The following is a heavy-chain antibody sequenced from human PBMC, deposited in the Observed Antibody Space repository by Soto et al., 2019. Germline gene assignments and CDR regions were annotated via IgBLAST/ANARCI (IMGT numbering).Heavy chain of an antibody. CDR3: ARRGYSGYDPSYYMDV. Sequence: QVQLVQSGAEVKKPGSSVKVSCKASGGTFSSYTISWVRQAPGQGLEWMGRIIPILGIANYAQKFQGRVTITADKSTSTAYMELSSLRSEDTAVYYCARRGYSGYDPSYYMDVWGKGTTVTVSS. D-gene: IGHD5-12*01. V-gene: IGHV1-69*02. CDR1: GGTFSSYT. J-gene: IGHJ6*03. CDR2: IIPILGIA.